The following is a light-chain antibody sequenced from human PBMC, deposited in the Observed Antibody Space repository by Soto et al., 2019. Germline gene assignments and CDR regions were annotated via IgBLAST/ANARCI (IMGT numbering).Light chain of an antibody. V-gene: IGKV1-39*01. CDR3: QQGYTTPH. J-gene: IGKJ2*01. CDR2: GAS. CDR1: QRISSY. Sequence: DIQMTQSPSSLSASVGDRVTSTCRASQRISSYLNWYQQNPGKAPKLLIYGASSLQSGAPSRFSGSGSGTDFTLTISSLQPEYFATYYCQQGYTTPHFGQGTKLEIK.